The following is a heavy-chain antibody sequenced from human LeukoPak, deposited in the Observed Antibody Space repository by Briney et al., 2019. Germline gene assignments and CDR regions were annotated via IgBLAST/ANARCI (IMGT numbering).Heavy chain of an antibody. J-gene: IGHJ3*02. CDR1: GFTFSSYA. CDR2: ISGSGGST. D-gene: IGHD3-22*01. CDR3: GTEITMIVVVPRGAFDI. V-gene: IGHV3-23*01. Sequence: PGGSLRLSCAASGFTFSSYAMSWARQAPGKGLEWVSAISGSGGSTYYADSVKGRFTISRDNSKNTLYLQMNSLRAEDTAVYYCGTEITMIVVVPRGAFDIWGQGTMVTVSS.